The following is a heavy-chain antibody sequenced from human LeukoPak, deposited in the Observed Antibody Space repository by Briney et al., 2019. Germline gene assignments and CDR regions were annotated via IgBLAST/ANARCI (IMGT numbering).Heavy chain of an antibody. J-gene: IGHJ4*02. CDR3: AGVYSSSWRFFDY. D-gene: IGHD6-13*01. V-gene: IGHV3-30-3*01. Sequence: GGSLRLSCAASGFTFSSYAMYWVRQAPGKGLEWVAAIPYDESNKYYADSVKGRFTISRDNSKNTLYLQMNSLRAEDTAVYYCAGVYSSSWRFFDYWGQGTLVTVSS. CDR2: IPYDESNK. CDR1: GFTFSSYA.